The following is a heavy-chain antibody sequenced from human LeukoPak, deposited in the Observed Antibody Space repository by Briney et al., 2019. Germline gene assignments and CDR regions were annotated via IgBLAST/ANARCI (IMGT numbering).Heavy chain of an antibody. Sequence: ASVKVSCKASGHTFTDYHIHWVRQAPGQALEWMRWINPNGGGTNYAEKFHGRVTMTRDTSITTAYMELSGLRSADTAVYYCARFRHVAVAGTPHFDFWGQGTLVTVSS. J-gene: IGHJ4*02. CDR2: INPNGGGT. CDR1: GHTFTDYH. V-gene: IGHV1-2*02. D-gene: IGHD6-19*01. CDR3: ARFRHVAVAGTPHFDF.